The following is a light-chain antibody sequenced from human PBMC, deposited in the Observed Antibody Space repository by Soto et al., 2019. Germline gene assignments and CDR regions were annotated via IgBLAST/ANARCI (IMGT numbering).Light chain of an antibody. J-gene: IGLJ1*01. V-gene: IGLV2-14*01. CDR2: DVT. CDR1: SSDVGGYNY. Sequence: QSVLTQPVSVSGSPGQSITISCTGTSSDVGGYNYVSWYQQRPGKAPKLMIYDVTNRPSGVSNRFSGPKSGNTASLTISGLQAEDEADYYCSSYTSSTTQIFGIGTKVTVL. CDR3: SSYTSSTTQI.